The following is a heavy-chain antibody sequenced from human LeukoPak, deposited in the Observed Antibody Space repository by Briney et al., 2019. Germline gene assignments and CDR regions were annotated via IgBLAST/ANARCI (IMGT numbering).Heavy chain of an antibody. J-gene: IGHJ4*02. D-gene: IGHD5-18*01. CDR3: AKDAGYSYGPFDY. Sequence: GRSLRLSCAASGFTFSSYGMHWARQAPGKGLEWVAVISYDGSNKYYADSVKGRFTISRDNSKNTLYLQMNSLRAEDTAVYYCAKDAGYSYGPFDYWGQGTLVTVSS. CDR2: ISYDGSNK. V-gene: IGHV3-30*18. CDR1: GFTFSSYG.